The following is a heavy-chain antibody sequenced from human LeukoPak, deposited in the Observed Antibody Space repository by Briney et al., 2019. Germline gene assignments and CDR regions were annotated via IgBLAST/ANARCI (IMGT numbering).Heavy chain of an antibody. D-gene: IGHD3-16*01. CDR2: IYHSGST. Sequence: PSETLSLTCAVSGGSISSGSYSWSWIRQPPGKGLEWIGYIYHSGSTYYNPSLKSRVTISVDRSKNQFSLNLSSVTAADTAVYYCARGGGAPDYGMDVWAEGPRSASP. CDR1: GGSISSGSYS. V-gene: IGHV4-30-2*01. CDR3: ARGGGAPDYGMDV. J-gene: IGHJ6*02.